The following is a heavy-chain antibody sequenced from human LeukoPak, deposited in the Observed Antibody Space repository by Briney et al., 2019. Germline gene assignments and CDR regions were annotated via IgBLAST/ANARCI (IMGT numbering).Heavy chain of an antibody. V-gene: IGHV1-2*02. Sequence: ASVKVSCKASEYTFTGYYMHWVRQAPGQGLEWMGWTNPNSGGTNYAQKFQGRVTITTDESTSTAYMELSSLRSEDTAVYYCARDLAGITYYDFWSGYFRRHHYYYYMDVWGKGTTVTVSS. CDR2: TNPNSGGT. CDR1: EYTFTGYY. J-gene: IGHJ6*03. CDR3: ARDLAGITYYDFWSGYFRRHHYYYYMDV. D-gene: IGHD3-3*01.